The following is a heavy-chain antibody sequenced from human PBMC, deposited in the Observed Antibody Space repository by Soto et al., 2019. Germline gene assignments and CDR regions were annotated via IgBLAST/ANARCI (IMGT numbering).Heavy chain of an antibody. V-gene: IGHV1-8*01. J-gene: IGHJ6*02. D-gene: IGHD2-2*01. CDR1: GYTFTSYH. CDR3: ARGGSTSWRGDYYYYGMDV. CDR2: MNPNSGNT. Sequence: ASVKGFCTASGYTFTSYHINWVRQATGQVLEWMGCMNPNSGNTGYAQKFQGRVTMTRNTSISTAYMELSSLRSEDTAVYYCARGGSTSWRGDYYYYGMDVWGQGTTVTVPS.